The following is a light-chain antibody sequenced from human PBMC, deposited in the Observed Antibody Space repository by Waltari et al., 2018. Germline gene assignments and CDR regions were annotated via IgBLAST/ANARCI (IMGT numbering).Light chain of an antibody. CDR3: QQAYNTPVT. Sequence: DIQMTQSPSSLSASVGDRVAITCRASQTINNFLNWYQKKPGKAPKLLIYGASTLHNGVPSRFSGSASGTDFTLIISSLQPEDFATYYCQQAYNTPVTVGPGTKVDIK. V-gene: IGKV1-39*01. J-gene: IGKJ3*01. CDR1: QTINNF. CDR2: GAS.